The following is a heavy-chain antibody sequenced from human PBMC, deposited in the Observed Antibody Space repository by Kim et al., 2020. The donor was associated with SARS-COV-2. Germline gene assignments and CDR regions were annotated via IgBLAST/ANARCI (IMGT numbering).Heavy chain of an antibody. CDR3: AKVGAVAPKDTYYYYYGMDV. D-gene: IGHD6-19*01. CDR2: ISWNSGSI. V-gene: IGHV3-9*01. CDR1: GFTFDDYA. J-gene: IGHJ6*02. Sequence: GGSLRLSCAASGFTFDDYAMHWVRQAPGKGLEWVSGISWNSGSIGYADSVKGRFTISRDNAKNSLYLQMNSLGAEDTALYYCAKVGAVAPKDTYYYYYGMDVWGQGTTVTVSS.